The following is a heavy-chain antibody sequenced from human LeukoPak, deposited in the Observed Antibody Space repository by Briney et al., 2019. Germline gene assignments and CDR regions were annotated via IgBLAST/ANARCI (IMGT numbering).Heavy chain of an antibody. CDR3: ARGVVGATTDWFDP. CDR2: INPSGGST. D-gene: IGHD1-26*01. CDR1: GYTFTKYY. Sequence: ASVTVSYKASGYTFTKYYMHWVRQAPGQGLEGMGIINPSGGSTSYAQKFQGRVTMTRDMSTSTVYMDLSSLRSEDTAVYYCARGVVGATTDWFDPWGQGTLVTVSS. J-gene: IGHJ5*02. V-gene: IGHV1-46*01.